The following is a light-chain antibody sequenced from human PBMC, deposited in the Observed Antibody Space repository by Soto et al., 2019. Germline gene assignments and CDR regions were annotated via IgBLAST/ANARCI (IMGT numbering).Light chain of an antibody. CDR1: QSVSNSY. CDR2: GAS. CDR3: QQRQSWPRT. Sequence: EIVLTQSPGTLSLSPGERATLSCRASQSVSNSYLAWYQQKPGQAPRLLIYGASSRATGIPDKFIGSGSGSDFSLTISRLEPEDSAVYYCQQRQSWPRTFGQGTKVDIK. V-gene: IGKV3-20*01. J-gene: IGKJ1*01.